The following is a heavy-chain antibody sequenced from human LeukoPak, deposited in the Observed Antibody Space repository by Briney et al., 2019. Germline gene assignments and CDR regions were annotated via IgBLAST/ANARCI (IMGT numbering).Heavy chain of an antibody. V-gene: IGHV1-18*01. CDR2: ISAYGNT. CDR1: GFTFTIYG. CDR3: ARGIIGYYFDY. Sequence: ASVKVSCKTSGFTFTIYGISWVRQAPGQGLEWMGLISAYGNTNYAQNLQGRVTMTTDTSTSTAYMELRSLRSDDTAVYYCARGIIGYYFDYWGQGTLVTVSS. J-gene: IGHJ4*02. D-gene: IGHD2-15*01.